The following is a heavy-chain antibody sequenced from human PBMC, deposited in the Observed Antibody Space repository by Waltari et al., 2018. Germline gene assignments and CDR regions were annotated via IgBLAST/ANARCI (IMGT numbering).Heavy chain of an antibody. J-gene: IGHJ4*02. Sequence: EVQLVESGGGLVKPGGSLRLSCAASGFTFSSYSMNWVRQAPGKGLEWVSSISSSSSYIDYADSVKGRFTISRDNAKNSLYLQMNSLRAEDTAVYYCARDLAWGYFDYWGQGTLVTVSS. CDR2: ISSSSSYI. CDR3: ARDLAWGYFDY. D-gene: IGHD3-16*01. CDR1: GFTFSSYS. V-gene: IGHV3-21*01.